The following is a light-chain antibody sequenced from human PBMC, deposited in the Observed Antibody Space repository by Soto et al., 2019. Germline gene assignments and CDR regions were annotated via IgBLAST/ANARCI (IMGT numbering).Light chain of an antibody. CDR2: DAS. V-gene: IGKV1-33*01. J-gene: IGKJ1*01. CDR3: QQYYSYPWK. Sequence: EIQMTQSPSSLSASVLDRGTITFHASQDISNYLNWYQQKPGKAPKLLIYDASNLETGVPSRFSGSGSGTDFTLTISCLQSEDFATYYCQQYYSYPWKCGKGTTVDIK. CDR1: QDISNY.